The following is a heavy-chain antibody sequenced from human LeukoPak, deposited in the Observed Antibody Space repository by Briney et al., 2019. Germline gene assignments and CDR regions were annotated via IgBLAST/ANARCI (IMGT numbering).Heavy chain of an antibody. V-gene: IGHV3-30*03. Sequence: GGSLRLSCEVSGFSIGNHGMHWVRKAPDKGLEWVAMISHDGGAKYYGDSVKGRLTISRDNSENTFYLQMNGLRVEDTAVYYCARDWGSSGWYNWFDPWGQGTLVTVSS. CDR2: ISHDGGAK. CDR1: GFSIGNHG. J-gene: IGHJ5*02. D-gene: IGHD6-19*01. CDR3: ARDWGSSGWYNWFDP.